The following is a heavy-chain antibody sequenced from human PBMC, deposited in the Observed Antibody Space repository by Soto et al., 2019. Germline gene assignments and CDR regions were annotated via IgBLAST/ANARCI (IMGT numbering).Heavy chain of an antibody. CDR2: INHSGST. J-gene: IGHJ3*02. V-gene: IGHV4-34*01. CDR3: ARATSWYYDFWSGYYAFDI. Sequence: PSETLFLTCAVYGGSFSGYYWSWIRQPPGKGLEWIGEINHSGSTNYNPSLKSRVTISVDTSKNQFSLRLSSVTAADTAVYYCARATSWYYDFWSGYYAFDIWGQGTMVTVSS. D-gene: IGHD3-3*01. CDR1: GGSFSGYY.